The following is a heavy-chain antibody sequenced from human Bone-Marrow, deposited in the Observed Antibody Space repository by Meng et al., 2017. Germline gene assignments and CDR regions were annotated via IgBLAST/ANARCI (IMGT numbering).Heavy chain of an antibody. CDR1: GGTFSSYA. CDR2: IIPIFGTA. Sequence: QVPPVQAVAAVKQPGPSVKFFCSAFGGTFSSYANSWVRQAPGQGLEWMGGIIPIFGTANYAQKFQGRVTITADKSTSTAYMELSSLRSEDTAVYYCARRGQLWLDSFDPWGQGTLVTVSS. J-gene: IGHJ5*02. D-gene: IGHD5-18*01. CDR3: ARRGQLWLDSFDP. V-gene: IGHV1-69*06.